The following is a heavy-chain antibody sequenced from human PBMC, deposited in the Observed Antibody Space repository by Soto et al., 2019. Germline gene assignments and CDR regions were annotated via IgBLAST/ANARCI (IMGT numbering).Heavy chain of an antibody. D-gene: IGHD2-21*01. CDR1: GFTFSSYS. J-gene: IGHJ6*02. CDR3: AGLQISHIYYYYYYGMAV. Sequence: GGSLRLCCAALGFTFSSYSMNWVLQATGKWLEWVSYISSSSSTIYYADSVKGLFTISRDNAKNSLYLQMNSLRYEDTAVYYCAGLQISHIYYYYYYGMAVWGQGATVTVSS. V-gene: IGHV3-48*02. CDR2: ISSSSSTI.